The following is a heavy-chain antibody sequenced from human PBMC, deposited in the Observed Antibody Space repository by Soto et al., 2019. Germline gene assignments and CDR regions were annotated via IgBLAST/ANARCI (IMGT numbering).Heavy chain of an antibody. V-gene: IGHV3-30*18. J-gene: IGHJ4*02. Sequence: QVQLVESGGGVVQPGRSLRLSCAASGFTFIDYAMHWVRQAPGKGLEWVAVISEDGNNIYYADSVRGRFTISRDNSKNTLYLQMNSLRAEDTAVYYCAKVREDLVLLVALDYWGQGTLVTVSS. D-gene: IGHD2-8*01. CDR3: AKVREDLVLLVALDY. CDR2: ISEDGNNI. CDR1: GFTFIDYA.